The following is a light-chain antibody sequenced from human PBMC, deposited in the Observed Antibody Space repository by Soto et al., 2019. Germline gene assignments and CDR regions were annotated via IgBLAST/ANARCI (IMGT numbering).Light chain of an antibody. CDR3: CSLTTSHTYV. CDR1: SSDIGHYDY. Sequence: QSALTQPASVSGSPGQSITISCTGTSSDIGHYDYVSWYQQHPGKAPKLMIYHVTYRPSGVSNRYSRSKSGNSASLTISGLQADDEADYYCCSLTTSHTYVFGSGTKLTVL. CDR2: HVT. J-gene: IGLJ1*01. V-gene: IGLV2-14*03.